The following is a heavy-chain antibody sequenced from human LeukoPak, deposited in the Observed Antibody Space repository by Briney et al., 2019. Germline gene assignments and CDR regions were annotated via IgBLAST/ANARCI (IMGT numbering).Heavy chain of an antibody. CDR2: FDPEDGET. J-gene: IGHJ4*02. V-gene: IGHV1-24*01. CDR3: ATEGRIGDLLLWRGYYFDY. D-gene: IGHD3-10*01. Sequence: GASVKVSCKVSGYTLTELSMHWVRQAPGRGREGMGVFDPEDGETIYAQKFQGRVTMTEDTSTDTAYMELSSLRSEDTAVYYCATEGRIGDLLLWRGYYFDYWGQGTLVTVSS. CDR1: GYTLTELS.